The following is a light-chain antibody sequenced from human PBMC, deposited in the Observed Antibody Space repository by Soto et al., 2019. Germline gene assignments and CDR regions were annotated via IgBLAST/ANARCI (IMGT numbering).Light chain of an antibody. V-gene: IGLV2-8*01. CDR1: SSGVGGYNY. CDR2: EVS. J-gene: IGLJ1*01. CDR3: SSYVGSNNFV. Sequence: QSVLTQPPSASGSPGQSVTISCTGTSSGVGGYNYVSWYQQHPGKAPKLMIYEVSKRPSGVPDRFSGSKSGNTASLTVSGLQAEDEADYYCSSYVGSNNFVFGTGTKVTVL.